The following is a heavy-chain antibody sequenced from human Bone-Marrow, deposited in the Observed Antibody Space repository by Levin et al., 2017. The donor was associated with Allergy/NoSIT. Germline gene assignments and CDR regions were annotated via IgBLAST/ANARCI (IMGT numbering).Heavy chain of an antibody. CDR1: GFTFTSYW. Sequence: GGSLRLSCKGSGFTFTSYWIGWVRQMPGKGLEWMGIIYPGDSDTRYSPSFQGQVTISADKSISTAYLQWSSLKASDTAMYYCAREGGTDAFDSWGQGTMVTVSS. D-gene: IGHD2-15*01. CDR3: AREGGTDAFDS. J-gene: IGHJ3*02. V-gene: IGHV5-51*01. CDR2: IYPGDSDT.